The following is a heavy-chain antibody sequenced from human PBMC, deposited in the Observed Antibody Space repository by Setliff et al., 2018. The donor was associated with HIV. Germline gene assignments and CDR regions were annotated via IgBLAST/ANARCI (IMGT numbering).Heavy chain of an antibody. CDR3: VRHDPPNSGRVYLAL. D-gene: IGHD1-26*01. CDR2: IYHTANT. J-gene: IGHJ2*01. Sequence: SETLSLTCSVFGGSISTYSYYWGWVRQPPGMGLEWIGSIYHTANTHYSPSLETRVAIFVDTSKNQFSLRLSSVTAADSALYYCVRHDPPNSGRVYLALWGRGTLVTVSS. CDR1: GGSISTYSYY. V-gene: IGHV4-39*01.